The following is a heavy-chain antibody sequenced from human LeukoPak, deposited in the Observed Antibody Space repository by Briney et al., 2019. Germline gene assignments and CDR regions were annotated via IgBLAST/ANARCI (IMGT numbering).Heavy chain of an antibody. J-gene: IGHJ4*02. D-gene: IGHD4-23*01. CDR3: AKDRDYGGNNPPGNY. CDR1: GFTFSSYG. V-gene: IGHV3-30*18. Sequence: GGSLRLSCAASGFTFSSYGMHWVRQAPGKGLEWVAVISYDGSNKYYADSVKGRFTISRDNSKNTQYLQMNSLRAEDTAVYYCAKDRDYGGNNPPGNYWGQGTLVTVSS. CDR2: ISYDGSNK.